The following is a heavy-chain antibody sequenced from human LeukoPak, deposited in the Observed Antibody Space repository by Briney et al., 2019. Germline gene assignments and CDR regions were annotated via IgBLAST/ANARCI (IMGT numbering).Heavy chain of an antibody. CDR2: IYDSGST. V-gene: IGHV4-38-2*01. CDR3: ARCEWWWYFDY. J-gene: IGHJ4*02. Sequence: ASETLSLTCAVSGYSIGSGYYWGWIRPPPGKGGEGIGSIYDSGSTYYNPSLKRRVTISVATSKNQFSLKLSSVTAADTAVYYCARCEWWWYFDYWGQGTLVTVSS. CDR1: GYSIGSGYY. D-gene: IGHD2-21*01.